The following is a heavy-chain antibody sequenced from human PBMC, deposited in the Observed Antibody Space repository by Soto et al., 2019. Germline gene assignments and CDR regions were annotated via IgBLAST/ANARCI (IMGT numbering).Heavy chain of an antibody. J-gene: IGHJ4*02. CDR2: ISYDGSNK. CDR3: AKDPTSIAVAGTYFDY. Sequence: GGSLRLTCAASGFTFSSYGMHWVRQAPGKGLEWVAVISYDGSNKYYADSVKGRFTISRDNSKNTLYLQMNSLRAEDTAVYYCAKDPTSIAVAGTYFDYWGQGTLVTVSS. CDR1: GFTFSSYG. D-gene: IGHD6-19*01. V-gene: IGHV3-30*18.